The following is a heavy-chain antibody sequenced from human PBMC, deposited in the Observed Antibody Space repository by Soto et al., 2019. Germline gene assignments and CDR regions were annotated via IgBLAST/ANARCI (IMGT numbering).Heavy chain of an antibody. CDR3: ARPYYDFWSGPYSYYYGMDV. CDR1: CGSISSSNW. D-gene: IGHD3-3*01. J-gene: IGHJ6*02. CDR2: IYHSGST. Sequence: SETLSLTCAVYCGSISSSNWWSRVRQPPGKGLEWIGEIYHSGSTNYNPSLKSRVTISVDKSKNQFSLKLSSVTAADTAVYYCARPYYDFWSGPYSYYYGMDVWGQGTTVTVSS. V-gene: IGHV4-4*02.